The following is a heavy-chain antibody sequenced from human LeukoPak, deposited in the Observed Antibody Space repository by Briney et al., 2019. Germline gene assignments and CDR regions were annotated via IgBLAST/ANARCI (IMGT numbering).Heavy chain of an antibody. Sequence: SETLSLTCTVSGGSISSSSYYWGWIRQPPGKGLEWIGSIYYSGSTYYNPSLKSRVTISVDTSKNQFSLKLSSVTAADTAVYYCARDRGSSGSFDYWGQGTLVTASS. CDR3: ARDRGSSGSFDY. J-gene: IGHJ4*02. CDR1: GGSISSSSYY. CDR2: IYYSGST. D-gene: IGHD6-19*01. V-gene: IGHV4-39*07.